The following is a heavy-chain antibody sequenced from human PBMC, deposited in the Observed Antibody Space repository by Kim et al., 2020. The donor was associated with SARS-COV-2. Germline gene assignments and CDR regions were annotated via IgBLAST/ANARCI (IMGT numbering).Heavy chain of an antibody. CDR3: ARREFPGYYGMDV. J-gene: IGHJ6*02. Sequence: ADSVKGRFTISRDNAKNSLYLQMNSLRDEDTAVYYCARREFPGYYGMDVWGQGTTVTVSS. V-gene: IGHV3-48*02. D-gene: IGHD3-10*01.